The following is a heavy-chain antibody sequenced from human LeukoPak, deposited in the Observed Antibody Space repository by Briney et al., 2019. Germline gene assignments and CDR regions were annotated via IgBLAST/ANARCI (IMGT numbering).Heavy chain of an antibody. CDR1: GFTFSDYS. Sequence: GGSLRLSCAASGFTFSDYSMNWVRQSPGKGLELVSSISSSSSFIYYVDSLKGRSTISRDNAKNSLYLQMNGLRAEDTAVYYCAREGLLSSYYYMDVWGKGTTVTVSS. J-gene: IGHJ6*03. D-gene: IGHD3-10*01. V-gene: IGHV3-21*01. CDR3: AREGLLSSYYYMDV. CDR2: ISSSSSFI.